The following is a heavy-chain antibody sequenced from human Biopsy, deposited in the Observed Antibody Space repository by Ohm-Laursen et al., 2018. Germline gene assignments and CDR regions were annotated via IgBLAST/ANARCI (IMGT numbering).Heavy chain of an antibody. CDR1: GYTFTSYY. V-gene: IGHV1-46*01. CDR2: INPSGGST. J-gene: IGHJ6*02. CDR3: ARDWNSGWRLPGMVNYYYNGMDV. Sequence: ASVKVSCKASGYTFTSYYMHWVRQAPGQGLEWMGIINPSGGSTSNTQKFQGRVTMTRDTSTSTIYMELSSLRSEDTAVYYCARDWNSGWRLPGMVNYYYNGMDVWGQGTTVTVSS. D-gene: IGHD5-18*01.